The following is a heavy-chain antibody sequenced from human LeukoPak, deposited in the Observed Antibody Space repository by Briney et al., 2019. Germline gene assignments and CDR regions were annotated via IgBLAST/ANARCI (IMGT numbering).Heavy chain of an antibody. CDR1: GGSISSYY. Sequence: KPSETLSLTCTVSGGSISSYYWSWIRQPPGKGLGWIGYIYYSGSTNYNPSLKSRVTISVDTSKNQFSLKLSFVTAADTAVYYCAGLDILTGYSFDYWGQGTLVTVSS. V-gene: IGHV4-59*01. D-gene: IGHD3-9*01. CDR2: IYYSGST. CDR3: AGLDILTGYSFDY. J-gene: IGHJ4*02.